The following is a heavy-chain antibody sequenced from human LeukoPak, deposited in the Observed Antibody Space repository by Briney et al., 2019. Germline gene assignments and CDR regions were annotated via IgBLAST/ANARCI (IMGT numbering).Heavy chain of an antibody. CDR1: GFTFSSYE. CDR3: ARANYDSSGYYDAFDI. Sequence: GGSLRLSCAASGFTFSSYEMNWVRQAPGKGLEWVSYIDSSGSNIHYADSVKGRFTISRDNAKNSLYLQMNSLRAEDMAVYYCARANYDSSGYYDAFDIWGQGTMVTVSS. J-gene: IGHJ3*02. D-gene: IGHD3-22*01. CDR2: IDSSGSNI. V-gene: IGHV3-48*03.